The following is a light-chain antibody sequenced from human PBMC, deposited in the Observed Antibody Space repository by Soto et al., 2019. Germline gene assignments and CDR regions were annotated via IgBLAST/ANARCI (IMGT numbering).Light chain of an antibody. CDR2: GAS. V-gene: IGKV3-15*01. Sequence: EIVMTQSPATLSVSPGERATLSCRASQSVSSNLAWYQQKPGQAPRLLIYGASTRATGIPARFSGSGSGTEFTLTISSLQSEDFAVYYCQKYNNWPGTFGQGTEVEIK. CDR3: QKYNNWPGT. J-gene: IGKJ1*01. CDR1: QSVSSN.